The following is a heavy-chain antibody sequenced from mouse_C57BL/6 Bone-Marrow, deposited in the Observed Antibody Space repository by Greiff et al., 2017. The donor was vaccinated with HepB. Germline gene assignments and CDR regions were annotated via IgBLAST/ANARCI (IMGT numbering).Heavy chain of an antibody. Sequence: EVKLMESGGGLVKPGGSLKLSCAASGFTFSDYGMHWVRQAPEKGLEWVAYISSGSSTIYYADTVKGRFTISRDNAKNTLFLQMTSLRSEDTAMYYCARSPHYYGSSPYYAMDYWGQGTSVTVSS. CDR3: ARSPHYYGSSPYYAMDY. V-gene: IGHV5-17*01. CDR2: ISSGSSTI. CDR1: GFTFSDYG. J-gene: IGHJ4*01. D-gene: IGHD1-1*01.